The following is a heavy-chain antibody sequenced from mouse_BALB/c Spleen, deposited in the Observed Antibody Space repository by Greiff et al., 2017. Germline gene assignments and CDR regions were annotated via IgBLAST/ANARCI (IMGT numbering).Heavy chain of an antibody. D-gene: IGHD1-2*01. CDR1: GFTFSDYG. CDR3: ARGGTTAYYAMDY. V-gene: IGHV5-15*02. Sequence: EVKVVESGGGLVKPGGSRKLSCAASGFTFSDYGMAWVRQAPGKGPEWVAFISNLAYSIYYADTVTGRFTISRENAKNTLYLEMSSLRSEDTAMYYCARGGTTAYYAMDYWGQGTSVTVSS. J-gene: IGHJ4*01. CDR2: ISNLAYSI.